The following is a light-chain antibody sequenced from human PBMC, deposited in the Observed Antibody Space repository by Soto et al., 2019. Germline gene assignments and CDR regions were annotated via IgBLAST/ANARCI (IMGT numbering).Light chain of an antibody. CDR3: QQYSSSPLT. CDR2: GAS. CDR1: QSVRSSH. J-gene: IGKJ4*01. V-gene: IGKV3-20*01. Sequence: EIVITQSPAILSVSQGERATLSCRTSQSVRSSHLAWYQQKPGQAPRLLIYGASSRATGIPDRFSGSGSGTDFTLTISRLEPEDFAVYHCQQYSSSPLTFGGGTKVDI.